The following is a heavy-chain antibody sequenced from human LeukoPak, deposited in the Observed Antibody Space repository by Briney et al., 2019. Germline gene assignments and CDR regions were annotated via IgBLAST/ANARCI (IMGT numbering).Heavy chain of an antibody. D-gene: IGHD6-13*01. CDR3: ARGGIAAAGTWEA. Sequence: ASVKVSCKASGYTFTGYYMHWVRQAPGQGLEWMGWINPNSSGTNYAQKFQGWVTMTRDTSISTAYMELSRLRSDDTAVYYCARGGIAAAGTWEAWGQGTLVTVSS. CDR2: INPNSSGT. J-gene: IGHJ5*02. CDR1: GYTFTGYY. V-gene: IGHV1-2*04.